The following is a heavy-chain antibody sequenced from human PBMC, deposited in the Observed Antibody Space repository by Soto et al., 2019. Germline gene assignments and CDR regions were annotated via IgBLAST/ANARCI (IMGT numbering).Heavy chain of an antibody. CDR1: GFTFSSYA. J-gene: IGHJ4*02. V-gene: IGHV3-30-3*01. Sequence: QVQLVESGGGVVQPGRSLRLSCAASGFTFSSYAMHWVRQAPGKGLEWVAVISYDGSNKYYADSVKGRFTISRDNSKNTLYLQMNSLKAEDTAVYYCARGKFAFLEWLFGFDYWGQGTLVTVSS. D-gene: IGHD3-3*01. CDR2: ISYDGSNK. CDR3: ARGKFAFLEWLFGFDY.